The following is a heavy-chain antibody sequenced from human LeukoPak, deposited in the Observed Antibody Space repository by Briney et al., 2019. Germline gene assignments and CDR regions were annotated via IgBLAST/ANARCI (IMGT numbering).Heavy chain of an antibody. J-gene: IGHJ1*01. CDR3: ARDDYGDYTFHH. CDR1: GGSISSYY. Sequence: PSETLSLTCTVSGGSISSYYWSWIRQLAGKGLQWIGYIHYSGSTNYNPSLKSRVTISVDTSKNQFSLKLTSVTAADTAVYYCARDDYGDYTFHHWGQDTLVTVSS. CDR2: IHYSGST. D-gene: IGHD4-17*01. V-gene: IGHV4-59*01.